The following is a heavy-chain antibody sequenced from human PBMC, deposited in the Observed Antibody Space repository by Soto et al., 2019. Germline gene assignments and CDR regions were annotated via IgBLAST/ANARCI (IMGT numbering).Heavy chain of an antibody. CDR2: ISGSGGRT. CDR1: GFTFRNYA. CDR3: AKDRVESGLGEIDY. J-gene: IGHJ4*02. Sequence: EVQLLESGGGLFQPGGSLRLSCAASGFTFRNYAMSWVRQAPGKGPKWVSCISGSGGRTNYADSVKGRFTISRDNSKNTLYLQMNSLRVEDTAVYYCAKDRVESGLGEIDYWGQGTLVTVSS. V-gene: IGHV3-23*01. D-gene: IGHD3-16*01.